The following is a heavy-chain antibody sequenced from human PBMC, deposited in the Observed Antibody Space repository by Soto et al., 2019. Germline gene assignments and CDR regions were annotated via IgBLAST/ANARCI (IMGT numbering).Heavy chain of an antibody. D-gene: IGHD3-22*01. V-gene: IGHV3-23*01. Sequence: HPGGSLRLSCAASGFTFSSYAMSWVRQAPGKGLEWVSAISGSGGSTYYADSVKGRFTISRDNSKNTLYLQMNSLRAEDTAVYYCAKDSIVVYYYDSSGYPPLDYWGQGTLVTVSS. CDR1: GFTFSSYA. CDR2: ISGSGGST. J-gene: IGHJ4*02. CDR3: AKDSIVVYYYDSSGYPPLDY.